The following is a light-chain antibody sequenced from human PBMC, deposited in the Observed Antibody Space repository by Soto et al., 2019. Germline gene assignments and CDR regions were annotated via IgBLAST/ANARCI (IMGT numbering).Light chain of an antibody. CDR3: QQYGSLPRT. Sequence: IVLTQSPATLAVSPGERATLSCRASQSVSSSYLAWYQQKPGQAPRLLIYGASSRATGIPDRFSGSGSGTDFTLTISRLEPEDFAVYYCQQYGSLPRTFGQGTKVDIK. V-gene: IGKV3-20*01. CDR1: QSVSSSY. J-gene: IGKJ1*01. CDR2: GAS.